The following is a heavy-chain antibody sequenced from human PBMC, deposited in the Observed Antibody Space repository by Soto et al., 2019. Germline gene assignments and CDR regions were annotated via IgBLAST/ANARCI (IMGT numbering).Heavy chain of an antibody. V-gene: IGHV3-74*01. CDR3: ASSCGDSSGYYYFEAFDI. Sequence: GGSLRLSCAASGFTFSSYWMHWVRQAPWKGLVWVSRINSDGSSTSYADSVKGRFTISRDNAKNTLYLQMNRLRAEATAVYYCASSCGDSSGYYYFEAFDIWGQGTMVTVSS. D-gene: IGHD3-22*01. CDR1: GFTFSSYW. CDR2: INSDGSST. J-gene: IGHJ3*02.